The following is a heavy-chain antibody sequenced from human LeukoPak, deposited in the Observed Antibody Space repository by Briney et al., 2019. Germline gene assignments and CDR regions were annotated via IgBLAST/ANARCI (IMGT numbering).Heavy chain of an antibody. Sequence: GGSLRLSCAASGFIVSSKYMNWVRQAPGKGLEWVANIKQDGSEKYYVDSVKGRFTISRDNAKNSLYLQMNSLRAEDTAVYYCARGRYSYGLWSQGTLVTVSS. V-gene: IGHV3-7*04. D-gene: IGHD5-18*01. CDR1: GFIVSSKY. CDR3: ARGRYSYGL. CDR2: IKQDGSEK. J-gene: IGHJ4*02.